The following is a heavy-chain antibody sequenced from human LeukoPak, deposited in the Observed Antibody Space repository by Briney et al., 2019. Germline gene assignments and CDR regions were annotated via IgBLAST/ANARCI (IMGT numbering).Heavy chain of an antibody. V-gene: IGHV3-66*02. D-gene: IGHD1-7*01. CDR3: ARGNFGQYYFDY. J-gene: IGHJ4*02. CDR1: GFTVSSNY. CDR2: IYLGGTT. Sequence: GGSLRLSCAASGFTVSSNYTNWVRQAPGKGLEWVSVIYLGGTTYYAESVKGRFTISRDISKNTLFLQMNSLRPEDTAVYYCARGNFGQYYFDYWGQGTLVTVSS.